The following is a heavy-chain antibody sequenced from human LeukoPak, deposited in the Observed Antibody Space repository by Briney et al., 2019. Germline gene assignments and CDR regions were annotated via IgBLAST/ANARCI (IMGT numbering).Heavy chain of an antibody. CDR3: AKLIAARGPGDY. V-gene: IGHV3-23*01. CDR2: ISASGDST. D-gene: IGHD6-6*01. CDR1: GFTFSGYS. J-gene: IGHJ4*02. Sequence: GGPLRLSCAASGFTFSGYSMNWVRQAPGKGLEWVSVISASGDSTYYADSVKGRFTISRDNSKNTLYLQMNSLRAEDTAIYYCAKLIAARGPGDYWGQGTLVTVSS.